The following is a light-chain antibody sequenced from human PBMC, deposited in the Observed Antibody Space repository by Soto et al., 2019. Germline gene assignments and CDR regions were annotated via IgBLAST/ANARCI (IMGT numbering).Light chain of an antibody. CDR2: DAS. CDR3: QQYANSPRT. J-gene: IGKJ1*01. V-gene: IGKV3-20*01. CDR1: QSVGNNY. Sequence: EIVLTQSPGTLSLSPGERATLSCRASQSVGNNYLAWYQQKPGQAPRLLMYDASSRATGIPDRFSGSGSGTDFTLTISRLEPEDFAVYYCQQYANSPRTFGQGTKV.